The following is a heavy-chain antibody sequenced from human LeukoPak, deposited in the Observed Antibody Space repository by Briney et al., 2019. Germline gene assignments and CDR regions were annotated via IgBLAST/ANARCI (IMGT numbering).Heavy chain of an antibody. CDR3: ARDLPKTGYVGASDI. D-gene: IGHD5-12*01. CDR2: INPNSGGT. V-gene: IGHV1-2*02. Sequence: ASVKVSCKASGYTFTDYYVLWVRQAPGQGPEWMGWINPNSGGTNYAQNFKGRVTMTRDTSISTAYMEINSLTSDDTAVYYCARDLPKTGYVGASDIWGQGTMVTVSS. CDR1: GYTFTDYY. J-gene: IGHJ3*02.